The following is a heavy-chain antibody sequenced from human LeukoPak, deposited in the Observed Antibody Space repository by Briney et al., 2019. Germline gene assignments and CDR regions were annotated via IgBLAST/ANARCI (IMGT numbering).Heavy chain of an antibody. Sequence: ASVKVSCKASGYTFTSYGISWVRQATGQGLEWMGWISAYNGNTNYAQKLQGRVTMTTDTSTSTAYMELRSLRSDDTAAYYCARRGDVGGSFDYWGQGTLVTVSS. CDR1: GYTFTSYG. D-gene: IGHD2-15*01. J-gene: IGHJ4*02. CDR3: ARRGDVGGSFDY. CDR2: ISAYNGNT. V-gene: IGHV1-18*01.